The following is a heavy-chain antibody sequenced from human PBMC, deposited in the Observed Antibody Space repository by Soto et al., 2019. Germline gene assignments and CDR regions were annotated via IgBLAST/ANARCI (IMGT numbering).Heavy chain of an antibody. J-gene: IGHJ4*02. CDR3: ATERGEDDYVWGINRY. D-gene: IGHD3-16*01. Sequence: QVQLVQSGAEVKKPGSSVKVSCKASGGTFSSYAISWVRQAPGQGLEWMGGIIPIFGTANYAQKFQVRVTITADKSTSTAYMELSSLRSEDTAVYYCATERGEDDYVWGINRYWGQGTLVTVSS. CDR1: GGTFSSYA. V-gene: IGHV1-69*06. CDR2: IIPIFGTA.